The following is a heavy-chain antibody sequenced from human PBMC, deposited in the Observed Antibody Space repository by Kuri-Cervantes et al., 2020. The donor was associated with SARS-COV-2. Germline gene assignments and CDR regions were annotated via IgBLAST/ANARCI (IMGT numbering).Heavy chain of an antibody. D-gene: IGHD6-13*01. CDR1: GDSVSSNSAA. Sequence: SETLSLTCAISGDSVSSNSAAWNWIRQSPSRGLEWLGRTYYRSKWYNDYAVSVKSRITINPDTSKNQFSLQLNSVTPEDTAVYYCARAGYSSSWDYYYYYMDVWGKGTTVTVSS. CDR3: ARAGYSSSWDYYYYYMDV. V-gene: IGHV6-1*01. J-gene: IGHJ6*03. CDR2: TYYRSKWYN.